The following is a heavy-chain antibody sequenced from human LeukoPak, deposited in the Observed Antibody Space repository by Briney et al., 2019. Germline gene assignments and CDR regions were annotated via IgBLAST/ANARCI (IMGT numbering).Heavy chain of an antibody. V-gene: IGHV4-59*12. CDR2: IYYSGST. Sequence: PSGTLSLTCTVSGGSISSYYWSWIRQPPGKGLEWIGYIYYSGSTYYNPSLKSRVTISVDTSKNQFSLKLSSVTAADTAVYYCARDIVMASVDVWGQGTTVTVSS. CDR3: ARDIVMASVDV. CDR1: GGSISSYY. D-gene: IGHD3-22*01. J-gene: IGHJ6*02.